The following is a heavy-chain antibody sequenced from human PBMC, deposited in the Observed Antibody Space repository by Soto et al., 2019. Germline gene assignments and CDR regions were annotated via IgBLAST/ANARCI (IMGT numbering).Heavy chain of an antibody. J-gene: IGHJ5*02. D-gene: IGHD5-18*01. CDR3: ARSGDRIQLWLSLFDP. CDR2: ISVYNGNT. V-gene: IGHV1-18*01. Sequence: ASVKVSCKTSGYIFTNYGISWVRQAPGQGLEWMGWISVYNGNTNYTQKFQGRVTMTTDTSTSTAYMELRSLRSDDTAMYYCARSGDRIQLWLSLFDPSGQGPLVTVST. CDR1: GYIFTNYG.